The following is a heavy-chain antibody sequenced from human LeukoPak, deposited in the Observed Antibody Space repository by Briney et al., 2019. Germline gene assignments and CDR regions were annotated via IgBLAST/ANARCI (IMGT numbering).Heavy chain of an antibody. CDR2: IGGSDGRT. CDR3: AKDFSSYDWGYMEV. D-gene: IGHD3-22*01. CDR1: GFTFSTYA. V-gene: IGHV3-23*01. Sequence: GGSLRLSCAASGFTFSTYAMSWVRQAPGKGLEWVSLIGGSDGRTRYADSVKGRFTISRDNSKNTLYLEMNSLRAEDTAVYYCAKDFSSYDWGYMEVWGKGTTVTISS. J-gene: IGHJ6*03.